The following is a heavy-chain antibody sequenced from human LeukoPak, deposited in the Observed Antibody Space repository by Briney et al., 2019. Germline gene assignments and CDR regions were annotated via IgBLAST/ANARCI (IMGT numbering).Heavy chain of an antibody. Sequence: SETLSLTCTVSGGSISSYYWSWIRQPPGKGLEWIGYIYYSGSTNYNPSLKSRVTISVDTSKNQFSLKLSSVTAADTAVYYCARGLGYCSGGSCRNWFDPWGQGTLVTVPS. CDR2: IYYSGST. CDR3: ARGLGYCSGGSCRNWFDP. V-gene: IGHV4-59*01. J-gene: IGHJ5*02. CDR1: GGSISSYY. D-gene: IGHD2-15*01.